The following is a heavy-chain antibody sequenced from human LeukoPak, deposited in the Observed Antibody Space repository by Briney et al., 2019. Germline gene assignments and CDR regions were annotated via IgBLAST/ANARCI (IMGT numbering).Heavy chain of an antibody. CDR2: ISYNSDTI. V-gene: IGHV3-9*01. CDR1: GFNFDDYA. J-gene: IGHJ2*01. CDR3: AKDYCGGDCYSGWYFDL. Sequence: GGSLRLSCAASGFNFDDYAMHWVRQAPGKGLEWVSGISYNSDTIAYADSVKGRFTISRDNAKNSLYLQMNSLRAEDTALYYCAKDYCGGDCYSGWYFDLWGRGTLVTVSS. D-gene: IGHD2-21*02.